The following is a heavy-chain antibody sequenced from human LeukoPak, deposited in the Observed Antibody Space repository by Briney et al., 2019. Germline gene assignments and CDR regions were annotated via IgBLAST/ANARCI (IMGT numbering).Heavy chain of an antibody. V-gene: IGHV4-61*01. D-gene: IGHD3-22*01. Sequence: PSETLSLTCTVSGGSVSSGSYYWSWIRQPPGKGLEWIGYIYYSGSTNYNPSLKSRVTISVDTSRNQFSLKLSSVTAADTAVYYSARDRGPWTMISNNYLDYWGQGTLVTVSS. CDR1: GGSVSSGSYY. CDR3: ARDRGPWTMISNNYLDY. J-gene: IGHJ4*02. CDR2: IYYSGST.